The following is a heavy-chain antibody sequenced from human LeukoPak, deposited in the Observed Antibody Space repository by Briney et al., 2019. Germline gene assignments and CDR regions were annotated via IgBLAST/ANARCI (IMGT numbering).Heavy chain of an antibody. CDR2: IYTSGST. V-gene: IGHV4-61*02. CDR3: ARDHYDHYGDYVFNY. J-gene: IGHJ4*02. CDR1: GGSISSGSYY. D-gene: IGHD4-17*01. Sequence: PSQTLSLTCTVSGGSISSGSYYWSWIRQPAGKGLEWIGRIYTSGSTNYNPSLKSRVTISVDTSRNQFSLKLRSVTAADTAVYYCARDHYDHYGDYVFNYWGQGTLVTVSS.